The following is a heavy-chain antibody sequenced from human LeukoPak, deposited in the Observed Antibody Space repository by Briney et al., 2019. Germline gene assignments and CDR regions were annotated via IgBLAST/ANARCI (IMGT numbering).Heavy chain of an antibody. CDR2: INPSGST. D-gene: IGHD3-10*01. CDR3: ARGNYYGSGSHDY. CDR1: GYTFTSYY. V-gene: IGHV1-46*01. Sequence: ASVKVSCKASGYTFTSYYMHWVRQAPGQGLEWMGIINPSGSTSNAQKFQGRVTMTRDMSTTTVYMELSSLRSEDTAVYYCARGNYYGSGSHDYWGQGTLVTVSS. J-gene: IGHJ4*02.